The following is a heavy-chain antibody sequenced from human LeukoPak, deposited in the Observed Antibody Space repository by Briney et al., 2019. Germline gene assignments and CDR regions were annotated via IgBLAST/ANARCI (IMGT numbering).Heavy chain of an antibody. CDR3: ARDTGYGSGRRDSEG. CDR2: ISGSGGST. Sequence: GGSLRLSCAASGFTFSSYAMSWVRQAPGKGLEWVSAISGSGGSTYYADSVKGRFTISRDNSKNTLYLQMNSLRAEDTAVYYCARDTGYGSGRRDSEGWGQGTLVTVSS. J-gene: IGHJ4*02. D-gene: IGHD3-10*01. CDR1: GFTFSSYA. V-gene: IGHV3-23*01.